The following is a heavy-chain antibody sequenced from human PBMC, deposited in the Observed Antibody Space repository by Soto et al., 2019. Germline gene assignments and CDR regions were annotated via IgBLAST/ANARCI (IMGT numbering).Heavy chain of an antibody. CDR2: IWNDGSHA. J-gene: IGHJ4*02. Sequence: LRLSCEGSGFPFRSYGIQWVRQAPGKGLEWLGLIWNDGSHAYYADSVKGRFTISRDNSKNTVFLQVSNLRAEDTAVYFCARDQTDSGGYSDSWGQGTMVTVYS. V-gene: IGHV3-33*01. CDR1: GFPFRSYG. D-gene: IGHD2-15*01. CDR3: ARDQTDSGGYSDS.